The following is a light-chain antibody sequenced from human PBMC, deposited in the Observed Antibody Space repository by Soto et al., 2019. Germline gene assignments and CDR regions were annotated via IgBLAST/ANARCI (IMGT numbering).Light chain of an antibody. V-gene: IGLV1-44*01. CDR1: SSNIASNT. CDR3: ASWDDSLNVYV. J-gene: IGLJ1*01. CDR2: FNT. Sequence: QPVLPQPPSASGTPGQRVTISCSGSSSNIASNTVNWYQQLPGTAPKLLIYFNTQRPSGVPDRFSGSKSGTSASLAISGLQSEDEADYYCASWDDSLNVYVFGTGTKVTVL.